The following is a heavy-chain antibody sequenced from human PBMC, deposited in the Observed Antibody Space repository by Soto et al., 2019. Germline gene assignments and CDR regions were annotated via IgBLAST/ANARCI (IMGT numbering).Heavy chain of an antibody. CDR2: ISAYNGNT. Sequence: ASVKVSCKASGYTFTSYGISWVRQAPGQGLEWMGWISAYNGNTNYAQKLQGRVTMTTDTSTSTAYMELRSLRSDDTAVYYCARVVVYYDSSGYLYYFDYWGPGTLLTVSS. D-gene: IGHD3-22*01. CDR1: GYTFTSYG. CDR3: ARVVVYYDSSGYLYYFDY. V-gene: IGHV1-18*04. J-gene: IGHJ4*02.